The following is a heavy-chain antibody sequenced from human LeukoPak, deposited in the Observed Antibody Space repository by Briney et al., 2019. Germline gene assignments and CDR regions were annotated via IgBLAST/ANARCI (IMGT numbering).Heavy chain of an antibody. CDR1: GYTFTGYY. Sequence: ASVKVSCKASGYTFTGYYMHWVRQAPGQRLEWMGSINPNSGGTNYAQKFQGRVTMTRDTSISTAYMELSRLRSDDTAVYYCARVLGFGVEIYYYYGMDVWGQGTTVTVSS. D-gene: IGHD3-3*01. CDR3: ARVLGFGVEIYYYYGMDV. J-gene: IGHJ6*02. CDR2: INPNSGGT. V-gene: IGHV1-2*02.